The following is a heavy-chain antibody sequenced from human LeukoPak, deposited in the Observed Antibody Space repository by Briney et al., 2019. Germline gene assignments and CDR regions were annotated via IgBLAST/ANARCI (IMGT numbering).Heavy chain of an antibody. CDR3: ARVVYATPDY. D-gene: IGHD2-8*01. V-gene: IGHV3-48*03. J-gene: IGHJ4*02. CDR1: GFTFSSYE. Sequence: GGSLRLSCAASGFTFSSYEMNWVRQAPGKELVWVSYISSSGTTTHYADSVKGRFTISRDNARNSLYLQMSSLRAEDTAAYYCARVVYATPDYWGQGTLATVSS. CDR2: ISSSGTTT.